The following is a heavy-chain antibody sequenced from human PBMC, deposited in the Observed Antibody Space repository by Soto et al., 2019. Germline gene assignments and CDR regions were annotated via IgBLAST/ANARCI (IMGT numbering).Heavy chain of an antibody. D-gene: IGHD1-26*01. Sequence: QVQLVQSGAEVKKPGSSVKVSCKASGGTFSSYSINWVRQAPGQGLEWMGEIIPIFGTANYAQKFQGRVTITADESTSTAYMELSSLRTEVTAVYSCARDGGRHSGGIDYWGQGTLVTVSS. V-gene: IGHV1-69*01. CDR1: GGTFSSYS. J-gene: IGHJ4*02. CDR3: ARDGGRHSGGIDY. CDR2: IIPIFGTA.